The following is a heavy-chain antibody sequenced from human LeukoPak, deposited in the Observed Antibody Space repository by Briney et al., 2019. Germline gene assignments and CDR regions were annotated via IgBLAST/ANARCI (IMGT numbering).Heavy chain of an antibody. D-gene: IGHD3-10*01. Sequence: SETLSLTCAVSGDSISSSNWWSWVRQPPGKGREWIGEIYHSGSTNYNPSLKSRVTISVDKSKNQFSLKLSSVTAADTAVYYCARDKRLLVRWGFDPWGQGTLVTVSS. CDR2: IYHSGST. V-gene: IGHV4-4*02. CDR3: ARDKRLLVRWGFDP. J-gene: IGHJ5*02. CDR1: GDSISSSNW.